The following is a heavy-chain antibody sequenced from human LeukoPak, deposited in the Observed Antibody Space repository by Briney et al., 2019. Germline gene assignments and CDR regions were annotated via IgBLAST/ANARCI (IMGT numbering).Heavy chain of an antibody. CDR3: AKRGVVIRVILVGFHKEAYYFDS. CDR2: INLDGSEK. V-gene: IGHV3-7*03. Sequence: PGGSLRLSCAASGFTFSSHWMSWVRQAPGKGLEWVANINLDGSEKYYVDSVKGRFTISRDNPKNTLYLQMNSLRAEDTAVYFCAKRGVVIRVILVGFHKEAYYFDSWGQGALVTVSS. D-gene: IGHD3-22*01. CDR1: GFTFSSHW. J-gene: IGHJ4*02.